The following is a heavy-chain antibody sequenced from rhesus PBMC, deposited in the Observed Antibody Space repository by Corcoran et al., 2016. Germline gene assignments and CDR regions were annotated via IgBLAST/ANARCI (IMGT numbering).Heavy chain of an antibody. V-gene: IGHV4-122*02. D-gene: IGHD6S26*01. J-gene: IGHJ4*01. CDR1: GGSISSGYYY. Sequence: QVQLQESGPGLVKPSETLSLTCAVSGGSISSGYYYWSWLRQPPGKGLEWIGYITYSGSTSYNPSLKSRVTISRYTSKNQFSLKLRSVTAADTAVYYCASGLSSGWSLDYWGQGVLVTVSS. CDR3: ASGLSSGWSLDY. CDR2: ITYSGST.